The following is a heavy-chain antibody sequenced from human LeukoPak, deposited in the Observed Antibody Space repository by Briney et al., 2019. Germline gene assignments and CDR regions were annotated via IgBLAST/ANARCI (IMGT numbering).Heavy chain of an antibody. CDR3: AKDRAGVVVPAAWDLDY. V-gene: IGHV3-30*18. D-gene: IGHD2-2*01. J-gene: IGHJ4*02. CDR2: ISYDGSNK. CDR1: GFTFSSYG. Sequence: PGRSLRLSCAASGFTFSSYGMHWVRQAPGKWLEWEAVISYDGSNKYYADSVKGRFTISRDNSKNTLYLQMNSLRAEDTAVYYCAKDRAGVVVPAAWDLDYWGQGTLVTVSS.